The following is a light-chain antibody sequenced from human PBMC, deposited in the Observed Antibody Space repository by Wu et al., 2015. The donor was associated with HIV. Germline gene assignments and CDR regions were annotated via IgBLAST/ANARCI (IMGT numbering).Light chain of an antibody. CDR1: QSVSSTY. V-gene: IGKV3-20*01. CDR2: GVS. CDR3: QQYNNWPPLT. Sequence: EIVLTQSPGTLSLSPGERATLSCRASQSVSSTYLAWYQQKPGQAPRLLIYGVSSRATGIPDRFSGSGSGTDFTLTISRLEPEDFAVYYCQQYNNWPPLTFGEGTKVEIK. J-gene: IGKJ4*01.